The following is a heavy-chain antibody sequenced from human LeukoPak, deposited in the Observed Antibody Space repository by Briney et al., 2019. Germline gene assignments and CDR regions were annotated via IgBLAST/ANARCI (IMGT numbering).Heavy chain of an antibody. CDR2: INPNSGGT. CDR3: ASSSGWYSNWFDP. V-gene: IGHV1-2*02. Sequence: ASVKVSCKASGYTFTGYYMHWVRQAPGQGLEWMAWINPNSGGTNYAQKFQGRVTMTRDTSISTAYMELSRLRSDDTAVYYCASSSGWYSNWFDPWGQGTLVTVSS. D-gene: IGHD6-19*01. J-gene: IGHJ5*02. CDR1: GYTFTGYY.